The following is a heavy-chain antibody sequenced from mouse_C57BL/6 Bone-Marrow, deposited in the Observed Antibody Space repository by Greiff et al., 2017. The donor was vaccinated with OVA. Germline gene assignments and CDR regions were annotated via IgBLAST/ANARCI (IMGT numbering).Heavy chain of an antibody. CDR2: IDPNSGGT. CDR1: GYTFTSYW. Sequence: QVQLQQPGAELVKPGASVKLSCKASGYTFTSYWMHWVKQRPGRGLEWIGRIDPNSGGTKYNEKFKSKATLTVDKPSSTAYMQLSSLTSEDPAVDYCARGDYYGSSGWYFDVWGTGTTVTVSS. CDR3: ARGDYYGSSGWYFDV. D-gene: IGHD1-1*01. V-gene: IGHV1-72*01. J-gene: IGHJ1*03.